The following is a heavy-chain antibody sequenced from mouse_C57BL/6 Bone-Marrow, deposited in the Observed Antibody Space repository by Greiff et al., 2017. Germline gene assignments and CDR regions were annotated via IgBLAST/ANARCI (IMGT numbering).Heavy chain of an antibody. J-gene: IGHJ2*01. CDR3: SSFDDNYFDF. CDR1: GFTFTDDY. V-gene: IGHV14-4*01. CDR2: IDPGIGGT. Sequence: EVQLQQSGAELVRPGASVKLSCTASGFTFTDDYIHWVKQRPEQGLEWIGWIDPGIGGTEFAAKFKGKATITSDTSSNTAYLHLSSLTSEDTAVYYCSSFDDNYFDFWGQGTPLTVAA. D-gene: IGHD2-3*01.